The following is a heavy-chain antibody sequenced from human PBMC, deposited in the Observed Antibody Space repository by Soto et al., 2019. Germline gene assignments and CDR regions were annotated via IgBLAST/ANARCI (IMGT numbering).Heavy chain of an antibody. J-gene: IGHJ6*02. CDR2: INPNSGGT. CDR1: GYTFAGYY. D-gene: IGHD2-21*02. CDR3: ARDFGGVTDHSYYYGMDV. Sequence: GASVKVSCKASGYTFAGYYMHWVRQAPGQGLEWMGWINPNSGGTNYAQKFQGWVTMTRDTSISTAYMELSRLRSDDTAVYYCARDFGGVTDHSYYYGMDVWGQGTTVTVSS. V-gene: IGHV1-2*04.